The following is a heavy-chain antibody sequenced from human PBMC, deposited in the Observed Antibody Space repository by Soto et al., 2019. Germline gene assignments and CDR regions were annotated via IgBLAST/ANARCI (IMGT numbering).Heavy chain of an antibody. Sequence: ASVKVSCKASGGTFSSYAISWVRQAPGQGLQWMGGIIPILGTTNYAQKFQGRVTITADESTSTVYMELSSLRSEDTAVYYCARVTDSNFLYWGQGALVTYPQ. D-gene: IGHD4-4*01. V-gene: IGHV1-69*13. J-gene: IGHJ4*02. CDR3: ARVTDSNFLY. CDR2: IIPILGTT. CDR1: GGTFSSYA.